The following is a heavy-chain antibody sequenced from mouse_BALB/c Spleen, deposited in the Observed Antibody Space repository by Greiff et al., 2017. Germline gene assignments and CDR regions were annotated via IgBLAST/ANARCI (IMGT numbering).Heavy chain of an antibody. V-gene: IGHV2-9-2*01. D-gene: IGHD2-2*01. CDR1: GFSLTSYD. J-gene: IGHJ3*01. Sequence: ESGPGLVAPSQSLSITCTVSGFSLTSYDISWIRQPPGKGLEWLGVIWTGGGTNYNSAFMSRLSISKDNSKSQVFLKMNSLQTDDTAIYYCVRERGYDEEGFAYWGQGTLVTVSA. CDR2: IWTGGGT. CDR3: VRERGYDEEGFAY.